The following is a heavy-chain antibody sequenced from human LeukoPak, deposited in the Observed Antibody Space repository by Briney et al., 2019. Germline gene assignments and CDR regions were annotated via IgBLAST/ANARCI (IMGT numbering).Heavy chain of an antibody. CDR3: ARSIAAARPLDY. J-gene: IGHJ4*02. V-gene: IGHV1-46*01. CDR1: GYTFTGYY. Sequence: ASVKVSCKASGYTFTGYYMHWVRQAPGQGLEWMGIINPSGGSTSYAQKFQGRVTMTRDTSTSTVYMELSSLRSEDTAVYYCARSIAAARPLDYWGQGTLVTVSS. CDR2: INPSGGST. D-gene: IGHD6-13*01.